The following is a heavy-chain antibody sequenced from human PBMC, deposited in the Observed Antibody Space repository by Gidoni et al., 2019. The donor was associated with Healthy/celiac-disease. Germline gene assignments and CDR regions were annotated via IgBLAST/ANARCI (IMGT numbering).Heavy chain of an antibody. V-gene: IGHV4-34*01. D-gene: IGHD3-10*01. J-gene: IGHJ5*02. CDR3: ARGYGSGRFRWVDP. CDR1: GGSFSGYY. CDR2: INHSGST. Sequence: QVQLQQWGAGLLKPSETLSLTCAVYGGSFSGYYWSWIRQPPGKGLEWIGEINHSGSTNYNPSLKSRVTISVDTSKNQFSLKLSSVTAADTAVYYCARGYGSGRFRWVDPWGQGTLVTVSS.